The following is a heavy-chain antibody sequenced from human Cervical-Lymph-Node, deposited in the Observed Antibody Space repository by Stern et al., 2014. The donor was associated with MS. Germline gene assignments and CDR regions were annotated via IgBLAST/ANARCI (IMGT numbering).Heavy chain of an antibody. V-gene: IGHV1-69*06. CDR2: TIPIYGGP. Sequence: EQLLESGAEVKKTGSSVKVSCKASGGTFSTFAISWVRQAPGQGLEWMGGTIPIYGGPNYAQKFQGRVTITADKSTSTAYMELSSLRSEDTAVYYCARRRDAYNTEPYFDYWGQGTLVTVSS. J-gene: IGHJ4*02. CDR1: GGTFSTFA. CDR3: ARRRDAYNTEPYFDY. D-gene: IGHD5-24*01.